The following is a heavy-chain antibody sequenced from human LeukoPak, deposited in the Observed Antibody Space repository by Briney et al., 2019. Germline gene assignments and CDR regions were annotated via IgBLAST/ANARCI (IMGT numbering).Heavy chain of an antibody. CDR2: IHYSRTT. J-gene: IGHJ4*02. CDR3: ARDRGVTMVRGVIDSFDY. V-gene: IGHV4-39*02. CDR1: GGSISSGSHH. Sequence: SETLSLTCTVSGGSISSGSHHWGWFRQSPGKGLEWIGSIHYSRTTYHNPSLNSRVTISEVTSKNQFSLKLSSVTAADTAVYYCARDRGVTMVRGVIDSFDYWGQGTLVTVSS. D-gene: IGHD3-10*01.